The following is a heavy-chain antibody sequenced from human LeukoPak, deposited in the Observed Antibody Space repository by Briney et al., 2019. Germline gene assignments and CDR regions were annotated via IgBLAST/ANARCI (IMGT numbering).Heavy chain of an antibody. CDR3: ARAEWYGGVVPFDI. CDR1: GDSISSSSSY. V-gene: IGHV4-39*01. CDR2: IYYSGNT. D-gene: IGHD3-3*01. J-gene: IGHJ3*02. Sequence: SETLSLTCTVSGDSISSSSSYWGWIRQPPGKGLEWIGSIYYSGNTYYNTSLKSRVTISVDTSKNQFSLKLNSVTAADTAVYYCARAEWYGGVVPFDIWGQGTMVTVSS.